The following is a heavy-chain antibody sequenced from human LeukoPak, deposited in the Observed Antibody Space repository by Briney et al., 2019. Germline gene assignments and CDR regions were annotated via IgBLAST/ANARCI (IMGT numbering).Heavy chain of an antibody. D-gene: IGHD2-2*01. V-gene: IGHV4-59*01. Sequence: PSETLSLTCTVSGGSISSYYWSWIRQPPGKGLEWIGYIYYSGSTNYNPSLKSRVTISVDTSKNQFSLKLSSVTAADTAVYYCARGGYCSSTSCYEWRHNWFDPWGQGTLVTVSS. CDR1: GGSISSYY. CDR3: ARGGYCSSTSCYEWRHNWFDP. CDR2: IYYSGST. J-gene: IGHJ5*02.